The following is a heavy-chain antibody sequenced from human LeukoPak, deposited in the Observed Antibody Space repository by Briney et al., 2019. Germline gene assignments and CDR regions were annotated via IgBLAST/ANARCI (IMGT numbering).Heavy chain of an antibody. J-gene: IGHJ5*02. CDR2: IDLSGSTL. Sequence: GGFLRLSCAASGFTFSSYTMNWVRQAPGKGLEWVSYIDLSGSTLYYVDSVKGRFTTPRDNSKNSLYLQMNSLRAEDTAVYYCARGPPLFDPWGQGTLVAVSS. CDR3: ARGPPLFDP. CDR1: GFTFSSYT. V-gene: IGHV3-48*04.